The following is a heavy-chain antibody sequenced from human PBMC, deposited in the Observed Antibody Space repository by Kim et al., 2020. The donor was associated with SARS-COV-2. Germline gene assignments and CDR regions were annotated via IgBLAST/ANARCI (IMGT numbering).Heavy chain of an antibody. D-gene: IGHD1-26*01. CDR1: GFTFSNAW. J-gene: IGHJ3*02. V-gene: IGHV3-15*01. Sequence: GGSLRLSCAAPGFTFSNAWMSWVRQAPGKGLEWVGRIKSKTDGGTTDYAAPVKGRFTISRDDSKNTLYLQMNSLKTEDTAVYYCTSQSASSTRGFDIWGQGTMVTVSS. CDR2: IKSKTDGGTT. CDR3: TSQSASSTRGFDI.